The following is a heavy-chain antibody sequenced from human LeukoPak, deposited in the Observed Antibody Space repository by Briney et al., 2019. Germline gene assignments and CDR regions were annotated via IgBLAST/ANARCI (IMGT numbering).Heavy chain of an antibody. Sequence: GGCLRLSCAASGFTFSDYYMSWIRQAPGKGLEWVSYISSSGSTIYYADPVKGRFTISRDNAKNSLYLQMNSLRAEDTAVYYCAREPLYYDYVWGSYHDYWGQGTLVTVSS. D-gene: IGHD3-16*01. CDR3: AREPLYYDYVWGSYHDY. J-gene: IGHJ4*02. CDR2: ISSSGSTI. V-gene: IGHV3-11*01. CDR1: GFTFSDYY.